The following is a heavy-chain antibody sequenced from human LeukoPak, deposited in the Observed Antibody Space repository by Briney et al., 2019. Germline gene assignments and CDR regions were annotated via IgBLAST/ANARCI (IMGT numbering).Heavy chain of an antibody. CDR3: ATSLTYYYDSSGYSY. D-gene: IGHD3-22*01. Sequence: GGSLRLSCAASGFTFSSYAKSWVRQAPGKGLEWVSAISGSGGSTYYADSVKGRFTISRDNSKNTLYLQMNSLRAEDTAVYYCATSLTYYYDSSGYSYWGQGTLVTVSS. CDR1: GFTFSSYA. J-gene: IGHJ4*02. CDR2: ISGSGGST. V-gene: IGHV3-23*01.